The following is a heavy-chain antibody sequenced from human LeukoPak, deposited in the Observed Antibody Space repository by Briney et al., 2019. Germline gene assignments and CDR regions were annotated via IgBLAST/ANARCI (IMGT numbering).Heavy chain of an antibody. Sequence: GGSLRLSCAASGFTSSSYSMIWVRQALGKGLEWVLYISSDSRTIYYADSVKGRFTISRDNAKNSLYLQMNSLRAEDTAVYYCARSSYSSSSSVWGQGTMVTVSS. J-gene: IGHJ3*01. CDR2: ISSDSRTI. D-gene: IGHD6-6*01. V-gene: IGHV3-48*01. CDR3: ARSSYSSSSSV. CDR1: GFTSSSYS.